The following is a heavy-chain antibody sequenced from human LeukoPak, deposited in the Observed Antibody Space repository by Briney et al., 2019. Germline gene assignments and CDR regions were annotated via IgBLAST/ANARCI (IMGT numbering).Heavy chain of an antibody. CDR3: ARTSLVRDTTSYYMGPFDY. J-gene: IGHJ4*02. CDR2: INPSGGRT. Sequence: ASVKVSCKASGYTFTNYYMHWVRQAPGQGLEWMGIINPSGGRTAYAQRFQGRVTVTSDMSTSTVYMELGSLTSEDTAVYYCARTSLVRDTTSYYMGPFDYWGQGALVTVSS. D-gene: IGHD1-26*01. V-gene: IGHV1-46*01. CDR1: GYTFTNYY.